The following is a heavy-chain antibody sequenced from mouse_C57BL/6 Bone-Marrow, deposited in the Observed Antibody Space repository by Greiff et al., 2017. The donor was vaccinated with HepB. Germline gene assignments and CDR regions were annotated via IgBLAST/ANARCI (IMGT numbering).Heavy chain of an antibody. CDR3: ARRYYGSLFAY. Sequence: EVQLQQSGPGLVKPSQSLSLTCSVTGYSITSGYYWNWIRQFPGNKLEWMGYISYDGSNNYNPSLKNRISITRDTSKNQFFLKLNSVTTEDTATYYCARRYYGSLFAYWGQGTLVTVSA. CDR1: GYSITSGYY. J-gene: IGHJ3*01. V-gene: IGHV3-6*01. D-gene: IGHD1-1*01. CDR2: ISYDGSN.